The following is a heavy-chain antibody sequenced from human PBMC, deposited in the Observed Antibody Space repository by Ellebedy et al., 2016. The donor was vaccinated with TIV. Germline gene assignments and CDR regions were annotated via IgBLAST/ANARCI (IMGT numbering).Heavy chain of an antibody. CDR3: ARGVVPNNWYFDL. V-gene: IGHV3-30*04. J-gene: IGHJ2*01. Sequence: GGSLRLXXAASGFTFSSYAMHWVRQAPGKGLEWVAIVSYDGRNKYYADSVKGRFSVSRDNSKNTLYLQMNSLRPEDTAVYYCARGVVPNNWYFDLWGRGTLVTVSS. CDR1: GFTFSSYA. CDR2: VSYDGRNK. D-gene: IGHD2-15*01.